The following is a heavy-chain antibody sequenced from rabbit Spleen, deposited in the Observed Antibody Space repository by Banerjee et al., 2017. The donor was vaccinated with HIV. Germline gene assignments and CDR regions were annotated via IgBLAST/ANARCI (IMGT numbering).Heavy chain of an antibody. CDR2: IDTGSSGFT. Sequence: QSLEESGGDLVKPGASLTLTCTASEVSFTYSSYMCWVRQAPGKGLEWIACIDTGSSGFTYFATWAKGRFTCSKTSSTTVTLQMTRLTAADTATYFCARDTSSSFSSYGMDLWGPGTLVTVS. V-gene: IGHV1S40*01. J-gene: IGHJ6*01. D-gene: IGHD1-1*01. CDR1: EVSFTYSSY. CDR3: ARDTSSSFSSYGMDL.